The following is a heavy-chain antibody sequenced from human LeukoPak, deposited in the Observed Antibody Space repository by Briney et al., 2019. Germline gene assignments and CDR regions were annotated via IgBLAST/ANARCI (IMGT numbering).Heavy chain of an antibody. CDR3: ARPYCGGDCYSAFDI. D-gene: IGHD2-21*02. CDR1: GYSFISYW. Sequence: GESLKISCKGSGYSFISYWIGWVRQMPGKGLEWMGIIYPGDSDTRYSPSFQGQVTISADKSISTAYLQWSSLKASDTAMYYCARPYCGGDCYSAFDIWGQGTMVTVSS. J-gene: IGHJ3*02. V-gene: IGHV5-51*01. CDR2: IYPGDSDT.